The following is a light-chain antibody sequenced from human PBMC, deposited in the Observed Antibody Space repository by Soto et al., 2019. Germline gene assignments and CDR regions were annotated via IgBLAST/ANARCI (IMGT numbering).Light chain of an antibody. V-gene: IGLV4-69*01. CDR2: LNSDGSH. CDR1: SGHSNYA. J-gene: IGLJ2*01. CDR3: QTWGTGVV. Sequence: QAVVTQSPSASASLGASVKLTCTLSSGHSNYAIAWHQQQPEKGPRYLMKLNSDGSHSKGDGIPDRFSGSSSGAERYLTISSLQSEDEADYYCQTWGTGVVFGGGTKLTVL.